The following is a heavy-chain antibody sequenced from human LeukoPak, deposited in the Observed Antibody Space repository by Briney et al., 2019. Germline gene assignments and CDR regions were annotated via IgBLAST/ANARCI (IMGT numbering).Heavy chain of an antibody. CDR1: GGSISSYY. CDR3: AADFYTSYHLGY. Sequence: PSETLSLTCTVSGGSISSYYWSWVRQAPGKGLEWVSIIYRSGSISYADSVKGRFIISRDSSTNTLSLQMTSLRAEDTAVYYCAADFYTSYHLGYWGQGTLVTVSS. D-gene: IGHD3-16*01. V-gene: IGHV3-66*01. J-gene: IGHJ4*02. CDR2: IYRSGSI.